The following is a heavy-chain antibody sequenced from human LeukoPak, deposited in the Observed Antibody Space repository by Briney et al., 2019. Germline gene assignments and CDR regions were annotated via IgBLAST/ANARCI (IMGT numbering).Heavy chain of an antibody. CDR1: GFTFSDYY. Sequence: PGGSLRLSCAASGFTFSDYYMSWVRQAPGKGLEYVSAISSNGGSTYYANSVKGRFTISRDNSKNTLYLQMGSLRAEDMAVYYCARAGLGTNYDFWSGYYDYWGQGTLVTVSS. CDR3: ARAGLGTNYDFWSGYYDY. CDR2: ISSNGGST. D-gene: IGHD3-3*01. J-gene: IGHJ4*02. V-gene: IGHV3-64*01.